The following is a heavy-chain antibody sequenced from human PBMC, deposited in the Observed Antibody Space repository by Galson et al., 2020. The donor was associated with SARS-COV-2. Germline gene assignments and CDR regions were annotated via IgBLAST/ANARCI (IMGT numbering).Heavy chain of an antibody. CDR3: GREDGYNYDSYYGLDV. Sequence: GESLKISCAASGFTFSSYAMHWVRQAPGKGLEWVAVISYDGSNKYYADSVKGRFTISRDNSKNTLYLQMNSLRAEDTAVYYCGREDGYNYDSYYGLDVWGQGTTVTVSS. CDR2: ISYDGSNK. D-gene: IGHD5-12*01. CDR1: GFTFSSYA. V-gene: IGHV3-30-3*01. J-gene: IGHJ6*02.